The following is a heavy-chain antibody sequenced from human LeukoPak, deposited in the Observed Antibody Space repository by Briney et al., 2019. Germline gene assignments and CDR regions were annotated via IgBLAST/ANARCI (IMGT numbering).Heavy chain of an antibody. V-gene: IGHV1-46*01. J-gene: IGHJ6*02. CDR2: VNPSGGST. CDR1: GYTFTSYY. Sequence: ASVTVSCKASGYTFTSYYMHWVRQAPGQGLEWMGIVNPSGGSTSYAQKFQGRVTMTRDTSTSTVYMELSSLRSEDTAVYYCASGVAARPSNYYYYYGMDVWGQGTTVTVSS. D-gene: IGHD6-6*01. CDR3: ASGVAARPSNYYYYYGMDV.